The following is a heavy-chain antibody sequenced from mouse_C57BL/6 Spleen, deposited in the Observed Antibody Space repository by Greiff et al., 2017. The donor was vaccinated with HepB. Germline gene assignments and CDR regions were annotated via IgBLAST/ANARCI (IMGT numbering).Heavy chain of an antibody. CDR1: GYTFTSYW. Sequence: VKLMESGAELVMPGASVKLSCKASGYTFTSYWMHWVKQRPGQGLEWIGEIDPSDSYTNYNQKFKGKSTLTVDKSSSTAYMQLSSLTSEDSAVYYCARGGYYDYDAWFAYWGQGTLVTVSA. CDR2: IDPSDSYT. CDR3: ARGGYYDYDAWFAY. J-gene: IGHJ3*01. D-gene: IGHD2-4*01. V-gene: IGHV1-69*01.